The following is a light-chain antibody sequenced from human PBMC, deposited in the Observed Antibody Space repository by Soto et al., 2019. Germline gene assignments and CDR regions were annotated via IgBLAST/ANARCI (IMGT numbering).Light chain of an antibody. J-gene: IGKJ1*01. CDR2: DAS. CDR3: QQRSNWPWT. V-gene: IGKV3-11*01. Sequence: EIVLTQSPATLSLSPGERATLSCRASQSVSSYLAWYQQKLGQAPRLLIYDASNRATGIPARFSGSGSGTDFTLTISSLEPEDFAVYYCQQRSNWPWTFGPGTKVEIK. CDR1: QSVSSY.